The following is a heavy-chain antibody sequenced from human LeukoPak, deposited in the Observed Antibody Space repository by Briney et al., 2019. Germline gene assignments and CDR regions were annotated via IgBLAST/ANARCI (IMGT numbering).Heavy chain of an antibody. Sequence: GGSLRLSCAASGFTFSSYAMSWVRQAPGKGLEWVSAISGSGGSTYYADSVKGRFTISRDNSKNTLYLQMNSLRAEDTAVYYRAKDTGYSYGYNYWGQGTLVTVSS. J-gene: IGHJ4*02. CDR2: ISGSGGST. V-gene: IGHV3-23*01. D-gene: IGHD5-18*01. CDR1: GFTFSSYA. CDR3: AKDTGYSYGYNY.